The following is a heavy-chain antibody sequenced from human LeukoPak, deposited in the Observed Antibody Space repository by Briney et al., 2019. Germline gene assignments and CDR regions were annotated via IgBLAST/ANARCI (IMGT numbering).Heavy chain of an antibody. CDR3: AKDLHYGSADY. J-gene: IGHJ4*02. D-gene: IGHD3-10*01. CDR2: INSDGINT. V-gene: IGHV3-74*01. Sequence: PGGSLRLSCAASGFTFSNYWMHWVRHAPGKGLVWVSRINSDGINTSYADSVKGRFPISRDNAKNALYLQMNSLRAEDTAVYYCAKDLHYGSADYWGQGTLVTVSS. CDR1: GFTFSNYW.